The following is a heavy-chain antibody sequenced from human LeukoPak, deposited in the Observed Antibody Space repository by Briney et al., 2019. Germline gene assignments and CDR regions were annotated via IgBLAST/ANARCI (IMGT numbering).Heavy chain of an antibody. CDR3: ARVAVVITMTRFDY. CDR1: GGSITSSSYY. CDR2: VYYSGST. D-gene: IGHD3-22*01. Sequence: SETLSLTCTVSGGSITSSSYYWGWIRQPPGKGLEWIGSVYYSGSTYYNPSLKSRVIISVDTSKNQFSLKLSSVTAADTAVYYCARVAVVITMTRFDYWGQGTLVTVSS. J-gene: IGHJ4*02. V-gene: IGHV4-39*07.